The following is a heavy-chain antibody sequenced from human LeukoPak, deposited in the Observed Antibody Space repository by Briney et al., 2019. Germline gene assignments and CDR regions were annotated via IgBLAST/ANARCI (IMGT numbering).Heavy chain of an antibody. D-gene: IGHD5-18*01. J-gene: IGHJ6*02. Sequence: SETLSLTCAVYGGFFSEYYWKWIRQPPGKGLEWIGEINHSGSTNYNPSLKSRVTISVDTAKNQFSLKLSSVTAADTAVYYCAGDERVYSYVYGMDVWGQGTTVTVSS. V-gene: IGHV4-34*01. CDR2: INHSGST. CDR3: AGDERVYSYVYGMDV. CDR1: GGFFSEYY.